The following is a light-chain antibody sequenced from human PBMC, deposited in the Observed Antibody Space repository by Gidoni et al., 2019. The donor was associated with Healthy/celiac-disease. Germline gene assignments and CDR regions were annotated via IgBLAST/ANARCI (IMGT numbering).Light chain of an antibody. CDR3: QQSYSTPAV. Sequence: DIQMTQSPSSLSASVGDRVTITCRASQSISSYLNWYQQKPGKAPKLLIYAASSFQSGVPSRFSGSGSGTDFTLTISSLQPEDFATYYCQQSYSTPAVFXQXTKLEIK. CDR2: AAS. CDR1: QSISSY. V-gene: IGKV1-39*01. J-gene: IGKJ2*01.